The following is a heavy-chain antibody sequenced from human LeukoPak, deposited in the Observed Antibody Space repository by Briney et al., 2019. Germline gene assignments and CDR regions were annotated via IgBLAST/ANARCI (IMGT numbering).Heavy chain of an antibody. V-gene: IGHV1-69*13. CDR3: ARVLLWFGEFNYFDY. CDR2: IIPIFGTA. CDR1: GYTFTSYG. D-gene: IGHD3-10*01. J-gene: IGHJ4*02. Sequence: ASVKVSCKASGYTFTSYGISWVRQAPGQGLEWMGGIIPIFGTANYAQKFQGRVTITADESTSTAYMELSSLRSEDTAVYYCARVLLWFGEFNYFDYWGQGTLVTVSS.